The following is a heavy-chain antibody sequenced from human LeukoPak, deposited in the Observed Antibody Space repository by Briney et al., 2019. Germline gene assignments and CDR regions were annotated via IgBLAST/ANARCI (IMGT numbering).Heavy chain of an antibody. CDR3: ARDVDYSSSPVEFDY. D-gene: IGHD6-6*01. J-gene: IGHJ4*02. Sequence: GGSLRLSCAASGFTFSSYSMNWVRQAPGKGLEWVSSISSSSSYIYYADSVKGRFTISRDNAKNSLYLQMNSLRAEDTAVYYCARDVDYSSSPVEFDYWGQGTLVTVSS. CDR2: ISSSSSYI. CDR1: GFTFSSYS. V-gene: IGHV3-21*01.